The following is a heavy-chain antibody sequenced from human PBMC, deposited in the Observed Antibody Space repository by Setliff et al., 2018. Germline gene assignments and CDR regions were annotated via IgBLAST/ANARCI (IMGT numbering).Heavy chain of an antibody. CDR2: IYIGGSA. V-gene: IGHV4-4*07. Sequence: SETLSLTCTVSGGSISSYYWSWIRQPAGKGLEWIGHIYIGGSANYNPSLKSRVTMSIDTSKNQFSLKLNSVTAADMAVYYFAREPWLYPPGYYYMDVWGKGTPVTVSS. D-gene: IGHD6-19*01. CDR3: AREPWLYPPGYYYMDV. J-gene: IGHJ6*03. CDR1: GGSISSYY.